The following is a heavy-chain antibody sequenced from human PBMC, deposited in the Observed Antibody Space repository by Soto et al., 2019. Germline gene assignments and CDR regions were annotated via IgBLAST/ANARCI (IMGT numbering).Heavy chain of an antibody. CDR3: ARDRSMVVVAPGY. D-gene: IGHD3-22*01. Sequence: QVQLVESGGGVVQHGRSLRLSCAASGFTFSSYAMHGVRQAPGKGLERVAFISYDGSDEYYADSVKGRFPISRDNSKNTLYLPVNSLRTEDTAVYYCARDRSMVVVAPGYWCQGTLVTVSA. J-gene: IGHJ4*02. CDR1: GFTFSSYA. V-gene: IGHV3-30-3*01. CDR2: ISYDGSDE.